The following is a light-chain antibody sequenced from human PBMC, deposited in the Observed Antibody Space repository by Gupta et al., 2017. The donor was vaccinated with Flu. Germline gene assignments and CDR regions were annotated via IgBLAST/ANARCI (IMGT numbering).Light chain of an antibody. V-gene: IGKV3-20*01. CDR1: QSVSSSK. J-gene: IGKJ2*03. CDR3: DQYGATPFS. CDR2: DAS. Sequence: EIVLTQSPGTLSLSPGERATLSCRASQSVSSSKVAWYQQKPGQAPRLLINDASRRTTGIPDRFIGSGSGTVFTLTIIRLEPEDFAVYYCDQYGATPFSFGQGTKLEIK.